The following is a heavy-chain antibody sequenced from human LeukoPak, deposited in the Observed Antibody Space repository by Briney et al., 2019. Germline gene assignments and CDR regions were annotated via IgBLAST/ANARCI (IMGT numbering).Heavy chain of an antibody. D-gene: IGHD6-13*01. CDR2: IYYSGST. V-gene: IGHV4-39*07. CDR1: GGSISSSSYY. CDR3: ARDHRYSSSHNWFDP. Sequence: SETLSLTCTVSGGSISSSSYYWGWIRQPPGKGLEWIGSIYYSGSTNYNPSLKSRVTISVDTSKNQFSLKLSSVTAADTAVYYCARDHRYSSSHNWFDPWGQGTLVTVSS. J-gene: IGHJ5*02.